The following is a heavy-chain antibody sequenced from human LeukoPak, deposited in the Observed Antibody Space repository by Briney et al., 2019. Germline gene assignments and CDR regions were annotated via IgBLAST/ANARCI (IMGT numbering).Heavy chain of an antibody. V-gene: IGHV1-69*02. J-gene: IGHJ4*02. Sequence: GASVKVSYKASGGTFSSYTISWVRQAPGQGLEWMGRIIPILGIANYAQKFQGRVTITADKSTSTAYMELSSLRSEDTAVYYCARSPEIYGDYLFDYWGQGTLVTVSS. CDR2: IIPILGIA. CDR1: GGTFSSYT. D-gene: IGHD4-17*01. CDR3: ARSPEIYGDYLFDY.